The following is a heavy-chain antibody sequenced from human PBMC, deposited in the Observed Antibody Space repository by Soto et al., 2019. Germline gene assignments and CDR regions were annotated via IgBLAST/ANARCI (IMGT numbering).Heavy chain of an antibody. CDR1: GGTFSSYP. V-gene: IGHV1-69*02. D-gene: IGHD2-15*01. Sequence: QVQLVQSGAEVKKPGSSVKVSCKASGGTFSSYPISWVRQAPGQGLEWMGRIIPILGIANNAQKFQGRVPITADKSTSTAYMELSSLRSEDTAVYYCADLVVAATGMDVWGQGTTVTVSS. CDR2: IIPILGIA. J-gene: IGHJ6*02. CDR3: ADLVVAATGMDV.